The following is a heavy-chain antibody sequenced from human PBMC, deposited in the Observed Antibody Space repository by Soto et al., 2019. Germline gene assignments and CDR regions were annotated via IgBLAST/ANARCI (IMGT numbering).Heavy chain of an antibody. J-gene: IGHJ3*01. Sequence: GSLRLSCAASGFTFSSYAMSWVRQAPGKGLEWVSGISGSGGSAYYADSMKGRFTISRDSSKNPLYLQMNSLRVEDTAVYYCAKMGDFWSGYSGPGAFDVWRQGTMVTVSS. CDR3: AKMGDFWSGYSGPGAFDV. CDR1: GFTFSSYA. CDR2: ISGSGGSA. V-gene: IGHV3-23*01. D-gene: IGHD3-3*01.